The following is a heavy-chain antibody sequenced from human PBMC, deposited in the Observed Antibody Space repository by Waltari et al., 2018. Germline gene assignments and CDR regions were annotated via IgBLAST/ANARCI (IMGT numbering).Heavy chain of an antibody. Sequence: QVQLQESGPGLVKPSETLSLTCTASGGSISSYYWSWIRHPAGKGLEWIGRIYTSGSTNYNPSLKSRVTMSVDTSKNQFSLKLSSVTAADTAVYYCARVGPGSSSKYNWFDPWGQGTLVTVSS. V-gene: IGHV4-4*07. J-gene: IGHJ5*02. CDR2: IYTSGST. CDR3: ARVGPGSSSKYNWFDP. CDR1: GGSISSYY. D-gene: IGHD6-6*01.